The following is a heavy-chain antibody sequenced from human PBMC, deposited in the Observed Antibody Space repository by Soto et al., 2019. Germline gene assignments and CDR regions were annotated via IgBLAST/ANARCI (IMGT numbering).Heavy chain of an antibody. V-gene: IGHV4-31*03. D-gene: IGHD3-10*01. CDR1: GGSISSGGYY. Sequence: SETLSLTCTLSGGSISSGGYYWSWIRQHPGTGLERIGYIYYSGSTYYNPSLQSRVTISVDTSKNQFSLKLSSVTAADTAVYYCARVRAMVRGVIINAFDPWGQGTLVTVSS. CDR2: IYYSGST. CDR3: ARVRAMVRGVIINAFDP. J-gene: IGHJ5*02.